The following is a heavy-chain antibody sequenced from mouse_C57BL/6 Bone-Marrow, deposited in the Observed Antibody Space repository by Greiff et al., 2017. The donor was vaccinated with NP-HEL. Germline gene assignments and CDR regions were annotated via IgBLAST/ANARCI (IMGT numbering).Heavy chain of an antibody. Sequence: EVMLVESGEGLVKPGGSLKLSCAASGFTFSSYAMSWVRQTPGKGLEWVAYISSGGGYIYYADTVKGRFTISTDNATNTLYLQMSSLKSEDTAMYYCTRERGIYCGNPAWFAYWGQGTLVTVSS. J-gene: IGHJ3*01. V-gene: IGHV5-9-1*02. CDR1: GFTFSSYA. CDR2: ISSGGGYI. CDR3: TRERGIYCGNPAWFAY. D-gene: IGHD2-1*01.